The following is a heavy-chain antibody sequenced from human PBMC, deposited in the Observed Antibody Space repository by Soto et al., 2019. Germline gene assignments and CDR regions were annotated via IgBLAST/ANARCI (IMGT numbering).Heavy chain of an antibody. V-gene: IGHV4-30-2*01. CDR1: GGSISSGGYS. Sequence: QLQLQESGSGLVKPSQTLSLTCAVSGGSISSGGYSWSWIRQPPGKGLEWIGYIYHSGSTYYNPSLTSRVTLSVDRSKNQFSLKLSSVTAADTAVYYCARSTFLEYFDYWGQGTLVTVSS. D-gene: IGHD3-16*01. CDR2: IYHSGST. J-gene: IGHJ4*02. CDR3: ARSTFLEYFDY.